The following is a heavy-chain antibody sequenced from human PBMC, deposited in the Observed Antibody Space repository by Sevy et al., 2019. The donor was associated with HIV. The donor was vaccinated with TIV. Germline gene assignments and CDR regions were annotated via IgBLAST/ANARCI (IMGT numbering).Heavy chain of an antibody. J-gene: IGHJ4*01. D-gene: IGHD3-22*01. CDR1: GGSFSADY. V-gene: IGHV4-34*01. CDR2: INHSGST. Sequence: SETLSLTCTVYGGSFSADYWTWIRQPPGKGLEWIGEINHSGSTNYNPSLKSRVTISLDTSNNQFSLRLTSVTAADTAVFYCARGYDAGPLIYWGHGTLVTVSS. CDR3: ARGYDAGPLIY.